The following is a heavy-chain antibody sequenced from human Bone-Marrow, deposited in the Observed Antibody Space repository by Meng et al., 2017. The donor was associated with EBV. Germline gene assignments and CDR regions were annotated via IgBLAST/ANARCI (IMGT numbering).Heavy chain of an antibody. CDR1: GGSFSGYY. Sequence: QVQLQQWGAGLLKPSETLSLTCAVDGGSFSGYYWSWIRQPPGKGLEWIGGINHSGSTNYNPSLKSRVTISVDTSKNQFSLKLSSVTAADTAVYYCARGLLNYDFWSGYSCWFDPWGQGTLVTVSS. CDR2: INHSGST. J-gene: IGHJ5*02. CDR3: ARGLLNYDFWSGYSCWFDP. D-gene: IGHD3-3*01. V-gene: IGHV4-34*01.